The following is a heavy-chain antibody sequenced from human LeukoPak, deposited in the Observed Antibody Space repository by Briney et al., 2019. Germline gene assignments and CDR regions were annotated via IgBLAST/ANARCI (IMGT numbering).Heavy chain of an antibody. CDR3: AREGGGSHASDY. V-gene: IGHV1-2*02. J-gene: IGHJ4*02. Sequence: AASVKVSCKASGYTFTGYYMHWVRQAPGQGLAWMGWINPNSGGTNYAQKFQGRVTMTRDTSISTAYMELSRLRSDDTAVYYCAREGGGSHASDYWGQGTLVTVSS. D-gene: IGHD1-26*01. CDR1: GYTFTGYY. CDR2: INPNSGGT.